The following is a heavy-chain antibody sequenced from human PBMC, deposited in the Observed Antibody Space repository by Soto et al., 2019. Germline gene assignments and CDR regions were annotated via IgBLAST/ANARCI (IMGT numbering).Heavy chain of an antibody. J-gene: IGHJ6*02. CDR3: ARALEYCISTSCYVRYYYYGMDV. Sequence: GGSLRLSCAASGFTFSSYGMHWVRQAPGKGLEWVAVLWYDGSNKYYADSVKGRFTISRDNSKNTLYLQMNSLRAEDTAVYYCARALEYCISTSCYVRYYYYGMDVWGQGTTVTVSS. CDR1: GFTFSSYG. CDR2: LWYDGSNK. V-gene: IGHV3-33*01. D-gene: IGHD2-2*01.